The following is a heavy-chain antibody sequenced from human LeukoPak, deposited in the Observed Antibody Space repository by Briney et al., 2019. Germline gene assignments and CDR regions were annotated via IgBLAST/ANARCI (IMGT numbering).Heavy chain of an antibody. D-gene: IGHD5-18*01. V-gene: IGHV4-34*01. Sequence: SETLSLTCAVYGGSFSGYYWSWIRQPPGKGLEWIGEINHSGSTNYKPSLKSRVTISVDTSKNQFSLKLSSVTAADTAVYYRARGRGYNAFDFWGQGTMVTVSA. CDR2: INHSGST. CDR3: ARGRGYNAFDF. CDR1: GGSFSGYY. J-gene: IGHJ3*01.